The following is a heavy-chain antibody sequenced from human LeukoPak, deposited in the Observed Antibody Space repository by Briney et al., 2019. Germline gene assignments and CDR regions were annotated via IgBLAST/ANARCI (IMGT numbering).Heavy chain of an antibody. CDR2: ISGSGGST. V-gene: IGHV3-23*01. Sequence: GGSLRLSCAASGFSFSSYAMSWVRQAPGKGLEWVSAISGSGGSTYYADSVKGRFTISRDNSKNTLYLQMNSLRAEDTAVYYCAKVVDFQGYFDYWGQGTLVTVSS. J-gene: IGHJ4*02. CDR3: AKVVDFQGYFDY. CDR1: GFSFSSYA. D-gene: IGHD3-3*01.